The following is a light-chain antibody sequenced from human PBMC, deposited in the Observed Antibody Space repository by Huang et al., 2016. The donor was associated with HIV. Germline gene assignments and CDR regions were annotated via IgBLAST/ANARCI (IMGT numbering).Light chain of an antibody. CDR1: RSLLYSNGYTY. CDR3: MQGLQTPPT. J-gene: IGKJ1*01. CDR2: LGS. V-gene: IGKV2-28*01. Sequence: DIVMTQSPLSLSVTLGEPASIPCNSNRSLLYSNGYTYLDWYLQKPGNSPQLPIFLGSDRAAGVPDRFSGSGTGVDFTLTSSRLEAEDVGVYYCMQGLQTPPTFGQGTKVEI.